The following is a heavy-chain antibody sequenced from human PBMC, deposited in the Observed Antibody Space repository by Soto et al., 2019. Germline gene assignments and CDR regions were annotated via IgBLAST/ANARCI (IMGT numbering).Heavy chain of an antibody. D-gene: IGHD1-1*01. Sequence: SETLSLTCAVDGGSFSGYYWSWIRQPPGKGLEWIGEINHSGSTNYNPSLKSRVTISVDTSKNQFSLKLSSVTAADTAVYYCARGNNWQQNWFDPWGQGTLVTVSS. V-gene: IGHV4-34*01. CDR2: INHSGST. J-gene: IGHJ5*02. CDR1: GGSFSGYY. CDR3: ARGNNWQQNWFDP.